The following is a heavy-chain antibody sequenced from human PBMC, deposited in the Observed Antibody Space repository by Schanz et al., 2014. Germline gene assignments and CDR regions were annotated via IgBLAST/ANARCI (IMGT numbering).Heavy chain of an antibody. D-gene: IGHD3-22*01. CDR2: ISGSGVST. J-gene: IGHJ3*01. Sequence: EVQLLESGGGLVQPGGSLRLSCAASGFTFSSYAMSWVRQAPGKGLEWISAISGSGVSTHYADSVKGRFTISRDNSKNTLYLQMNSLRAEDTAVYYCARGREVVAKIFDVWGQGTMVTVSS. V-gene: IGHV3-23*01. CDR3: ARGREVVAKIFDV. CDR1: GFTFSSYA.